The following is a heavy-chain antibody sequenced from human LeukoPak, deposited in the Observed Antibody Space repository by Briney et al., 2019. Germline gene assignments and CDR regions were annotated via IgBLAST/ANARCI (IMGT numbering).Heavy chain of an antibody. Sequence: PLGGSLRLSCVGSGFTFRSHAMSWVRQAPEKGLEFVSGIYENGGTTYYADSVKGRFSISRDNSKNTLYLQMDSLRGEDTAVYYCAKDFRIGYSAHFDYWGQGALVTVSS. CDR2: IYENGGTT. D-gene: IGHD2-21*01. CDR3: AKDFRIGYSAHFDY. V-gene: IGHV3-23*01. J-gene: IGHJ4*01. CDR1: GFTFRSHA.